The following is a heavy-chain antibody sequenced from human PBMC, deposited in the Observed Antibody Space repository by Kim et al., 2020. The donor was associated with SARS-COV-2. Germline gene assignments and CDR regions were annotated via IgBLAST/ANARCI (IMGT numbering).Heavy chain of an antibody. CDR2: ISAYNGNT. Sequence: ASVKVSCKASGYTFTSYGISWVRQAPGQGLEWMGWISAYNGNTNYAQKLQGRVTMTTDTSTSTAYMELRSLRSDDTAVYYCAREPPEGYYYDSTGAGYFDYWGQGTLVTVSS. CDR3: AREPPEGYYYDSTGAGYFDY. J-gene: IGHJ4*02. D-gene: IGHD3-22*01. V-gene: IGHV1-18*01. CDR1: GYTFTSYG.